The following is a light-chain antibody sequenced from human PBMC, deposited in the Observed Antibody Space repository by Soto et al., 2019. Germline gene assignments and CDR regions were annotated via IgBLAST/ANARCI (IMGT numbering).Light chain of an antibody. CDR2: GAS. V-gene: IGKV3-20*01. CDR1: QSVRSSY. CDR3: QQYGSSGT. J-gene: IGKJ1*01. Sequence: VMTRAPATRSVSPGERATLSCRASQSVRSSYFAWYQQKPGQAPRLLIYGASNRATGIPDRFSGSGSGTDFTLTISRLEPEDFAVYYCQQYGSSGTFGQGTKVDIK.